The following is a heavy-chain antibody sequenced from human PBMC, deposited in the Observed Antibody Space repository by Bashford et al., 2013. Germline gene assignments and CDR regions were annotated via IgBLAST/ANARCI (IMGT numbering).Heavy chain of an antibody. CDR2: INPNSGGT. D-gene: IGHD3-3*01. CDR3: ASLDFWSGYDYYYGMDV. J-gene: IGHJ6*02. Sequence: ASVKVSCKASGYTFTGYYMHWVRQAPGQGLEWMGWINPNSGGTNYAQKFQGRVTMTRDTSISTAYMELSRLRSDDTAVYYCASLDFWSGYDYYYGMDVWGQGTTVTVSS. V-gene: IGHV1-2*02. CDR1: GYTFTGYY.